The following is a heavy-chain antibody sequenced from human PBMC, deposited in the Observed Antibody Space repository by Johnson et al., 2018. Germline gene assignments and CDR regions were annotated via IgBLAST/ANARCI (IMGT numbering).Heavy chain of an antibody. D-gene: IGHD4-17*01. CDR3: ARTTRGAFDI. Sequence: VQLVEAGGGLVQPGGSLRLSCAASGFSVSGDYMHWVRQAPGKGVEWVPVIYSEGSTHYADSVKGRVPVSRDISKNTLYLQMSSLRAEDTAVYFCARTTRGAFDIWGQGTMVTVSS. J-gene: IGHJ3*02. CDR2: IYSEGST. CDR1: GFSVSGDY. V-gene: IGHV3-66*02.